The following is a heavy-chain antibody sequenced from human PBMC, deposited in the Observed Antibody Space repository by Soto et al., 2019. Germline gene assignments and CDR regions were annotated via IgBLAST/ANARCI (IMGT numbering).Heavy chain of an antibody. J-gene: IGHJ4*02. CDR3: AKESSSGWLLLPLPLYYFDY. Sequence: GGSLRLSCAASGFTFSSYAMSWVRQAPGKGLEWVSAISGSGGSTYYADSVKGRFTISRDNSKNTLYLQMNSLRAEDTAVYYCAKESSSGWLLLPLPLYYFDYWGQGTLVTVSS. CDR1: GFTFSSYA. D-gene: IGHD6-19*01. V-gene: IGHV3-23*01. CDR2: ISGSGGST.